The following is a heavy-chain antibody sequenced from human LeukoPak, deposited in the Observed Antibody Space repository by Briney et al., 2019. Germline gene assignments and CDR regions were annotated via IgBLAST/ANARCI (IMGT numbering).Heavy chain of an antibody. Sequence: GRSLRLSCAASGFPFSRYGMHWVRQAPGKGLEWVAVIWIDGSGVYYADCVQGRFTISRDNSENTLYLQMDNLRAEDTAVYYCAKASNGYNGHYFDYGGQGTPVTVSS. V-gene: IGHV3-33*06. D-gene: IGHD5-24*01. CDR3: AKASNGYNGHYFDY. CDR1: GFPFSRYG. J-gene: IGHJ4*02. CDR2: IWIDGSGV.